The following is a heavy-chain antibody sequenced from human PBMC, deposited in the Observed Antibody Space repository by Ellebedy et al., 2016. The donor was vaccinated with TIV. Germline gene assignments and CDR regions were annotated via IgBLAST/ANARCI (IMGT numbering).Heavy chain of an antibody. CDR3: ARPPPVAGTDYFDY. Sequence: DSVKGRFTISRDNSKNTLYLQMNSLRAEDTAVYYCARPPPVAGTDYFDYWGQGTLVTVPS. J-gene: IGHJ4*02. V-gene: IGHV3-30*01. D-gene: IGHD6-19*01.